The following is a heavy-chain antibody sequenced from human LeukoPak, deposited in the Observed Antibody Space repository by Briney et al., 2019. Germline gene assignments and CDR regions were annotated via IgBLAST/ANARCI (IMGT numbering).Heavy chain of an antibody. J-gene: IGHJ4*02. Sequence: SETPSLTCTVSGGSISSGGYYWSWIRQHPGKGLEWIGYIYYSGSTYYNPSLKSRVTISVDTSKNQFSLKLSSVTAADTAVYYCARGIVATGPGYWGQGTLVTVSS. CDR3: ARGIVATGPGY. D-gene: IGHD5-12*01. CDR1: GGSISSGGYY. CDR2: IYYSGST. V-gene: IGHV4-31*03.